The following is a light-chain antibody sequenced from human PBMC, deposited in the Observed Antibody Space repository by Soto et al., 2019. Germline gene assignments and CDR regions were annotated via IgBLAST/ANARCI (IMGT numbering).Light chain of an antibody. Sequence: QSALTQPASVSGSPGQSITISCTGTRSDVGVYNYVSWYQQHPGKAPKLMIYDVSNRPSGVSNRFSGSKSGNTASLTISGLQAADEADYYCSSYTRRRTVIFGGGTQLTV. CDR1: RSDVGVYNY. V-gene: IGLV2-14*01. CDR2: DVS. CDR3: SSYTRRRTVI. J-gene: IGLJ2*01.